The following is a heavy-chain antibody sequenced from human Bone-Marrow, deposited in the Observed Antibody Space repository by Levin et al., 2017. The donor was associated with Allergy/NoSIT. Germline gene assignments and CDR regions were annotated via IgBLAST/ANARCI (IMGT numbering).Heavy chain of an antibody. CDR1: GFTLSQYW. CDR3: ARDSFSTSSGLDYYYGLDV. CDR2: IKADGSEK. Sequence: GGSLRLSCAASGFTLSQYWMTWVRQAPGKGLEWVAKIKADGSEKYYVDSLKGRFSISRDNTRKSVSLQISNLRAEDTPVYYCARDSFSTSSGLDYYYGLDVWGQGTTVTV. J-gene: IGHJ6*02. V-gene: IGHV3-7*01. D-gene: IGHD2-2*01.